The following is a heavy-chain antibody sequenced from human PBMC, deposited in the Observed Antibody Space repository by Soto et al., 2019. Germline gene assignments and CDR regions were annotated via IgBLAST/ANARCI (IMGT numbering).Heavy chain of an antibody. V-gene: IGHV3-72*01. CDR3: VRWDSGNPEN. D-gene: IGHD1-26*01. CDR1: GFTLSDHY. CDR2: TKNKAQRYTT. J-gene: IGHJ4*02. Sequence: EVQLVESGGGLVQPGGSLRLSCVVSGFTLSDHYIDWVRQAPGKGLEWVGRTKNKAQRYTTEYAASVKGRFTISRDDSETSVYLQMNRLKPEDTAVYYCVRWDSGNPENWGQGTLVTVSS.